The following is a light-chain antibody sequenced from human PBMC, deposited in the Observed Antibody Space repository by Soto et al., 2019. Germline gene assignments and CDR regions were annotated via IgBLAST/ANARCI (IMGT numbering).Light chain of an antibody. V-gene: IGLV2-14*01. CDR1: SSDVGGYKY. CDR2: DVS. CDR3: SSYSSSSTPYV. Sequence: QSVLAQPASVSGSPGQSITLSCTGTSSDVGGYKYVSWYQQHPGKAPNLLIYDVSNRPSGVSNRFSGSKSGNTASLTISGLQAEDEADYYCSSYSSSSTPYVFGTGTRSPS. J-gene: IGLJ1*01.